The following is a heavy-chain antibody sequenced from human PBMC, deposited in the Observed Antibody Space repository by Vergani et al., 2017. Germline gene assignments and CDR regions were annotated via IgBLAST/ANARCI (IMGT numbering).Heavy chain of an antibody. Sequence: QEQLVQSGSELKKPGASVRISCEASGYTFTNYPLIWVRQAPGQGLEFMGWINTNSGNPTYAPGFTGRFVFSLDTSVSTAYLQISGLKAEDSAVYYCARGRQWRLTEYLYGMDVWGQGTTVTVSS. J-gene: IGHJ6*02. CDR3: ARGRQWRLTEYLYGMDV. CDR1: GYTFTNYP. V-gene: IGHV7-4-1*02. D-gene: IGHD6-19*01. CDR2: INTNSGNP.